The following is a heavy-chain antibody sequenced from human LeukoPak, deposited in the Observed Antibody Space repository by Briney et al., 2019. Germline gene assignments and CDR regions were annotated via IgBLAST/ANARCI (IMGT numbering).Heavy chain of an antibody. D-gene: IGHD6-19*01. CDR2: ISVYNGNT. CDR3: ASVGFYAVAGPGGYYFDY. J-gene: IGHJ4*02. CDR1: GYTFTNYG. V-gene: IGHV1-18*01. Sequence: VASVKVSCKASGYTFTNYGISWVRQAPGQGLEWMGWISVYNGNTNYPQKLQGRVTMATDTSTSTAYMELRSLRSDDTAVYYCASVGFYAVAGPGGYYFDYWGQGTLVTVAS.